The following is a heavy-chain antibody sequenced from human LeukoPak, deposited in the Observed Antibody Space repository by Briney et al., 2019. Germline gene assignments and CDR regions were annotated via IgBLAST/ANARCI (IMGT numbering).Heavy chain of an antibody. J-gene: IGHJ6*03. CDR3: ATGAVAPGYRYMDL. Sequence: GASVKVSCKGSGYTLTELSMRWVRQAPGKGLEWMGGFDPEDGETIYAQKFQGRVTMTEETSTDTAYMELSSLRSEDTAVYYCATGAVAPGYRYMDLWGKGNTVTVSS. D-gene: IGHD6-19*01. V-gene: IGHV1-24*01. CDR2: FDPEDGET. CDR1: GYTLTELS.